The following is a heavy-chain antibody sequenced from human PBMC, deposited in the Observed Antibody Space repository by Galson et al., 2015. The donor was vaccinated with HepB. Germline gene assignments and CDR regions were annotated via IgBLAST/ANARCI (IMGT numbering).Heavy chain of an antibody. V-gene: IGHV2-26*01. CDR1: GFSLSNARMG. D-gene: IGHD1-7*01. Sequence: PALVKPTQTLTLTCTVSGFSLSNARMGVSWIRQPPGKALEWLAHIFSNDEKSYSTSLKSRLTISKDTSKSQVVLTMTNMDPVDTATYYCARIYNWNYGGYYYGMDVWGQGTTVTVSS. CDR2: IFSNDEK. J-gene: IGHJ6*02. CDR3: ARIYNWNYGGYYYGMDV.